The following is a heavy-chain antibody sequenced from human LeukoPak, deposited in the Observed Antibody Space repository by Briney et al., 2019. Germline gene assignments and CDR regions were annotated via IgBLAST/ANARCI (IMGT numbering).Heavy chain of an antibody. V-gene: IGHV3-9*02. CDR1: GFTSADYA. Sequence: SLRLSCAASGFTSADYAMHWVRQTPGKGLEWVSGIYWNSGRTGYADSVKGRFTISRDNAKNTLYLQMNSLRAEDTAVYYCAKQPDTAMVGDYFDYWGQGTLVTVSS. CDR3: AKQPDTAMVGDYFDY. D-gene: IGHD5-18*01. CDR2: IYWNSGRT. J-gene: IGHJ4*02.